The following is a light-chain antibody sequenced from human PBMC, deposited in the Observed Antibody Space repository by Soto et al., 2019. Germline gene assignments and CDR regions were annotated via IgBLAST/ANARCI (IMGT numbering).Light chain of an antibody. CDR3: SSKTSSSSPFV. J-gene: IGLJ1*01. V-gene: IGLV2-14*01. CDR1: TSDVGAYNY. Sequence: LTHPASVCGSPGQSITISCTGSTSDVGAYNYVSWYKHHPGQAPQLMIYEVSNRPSGVSNRFSGSKSGNTASLTISGLQADDEGDYYCSSKTSSSSPFVFGTGTKVTVL. CDR2: EVS.